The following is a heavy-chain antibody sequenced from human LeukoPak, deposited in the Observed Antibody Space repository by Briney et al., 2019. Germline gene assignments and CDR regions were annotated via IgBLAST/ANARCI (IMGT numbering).Heavy chain of an antibody. CDR1: GGSVNSGTYY. J-gene: IGHJ4*02. V-gene: IGHV4-61*01. Sequence: SETLSLTCTVSGGSVNSGTYYWSWIRQPPGKGLEWIGYISYSGSTNYNPSLKSRVTISVDTSKNQFSLKLSSVTAADTAVYYCARVVLAARVFGYYFGCWGQGTLVTVSS. CDR2: ISYSGST. CDR3: ARVVLAARVFGYYFGC. D-gene: IGHD2-15*01.